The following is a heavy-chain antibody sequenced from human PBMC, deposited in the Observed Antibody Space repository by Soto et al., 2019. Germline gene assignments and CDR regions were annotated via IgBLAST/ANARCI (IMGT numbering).Heavy chain of an antibody. Sequence: GGSLRLSCAASGFTFSSYSMNWVRQAPGKGLEWVSSISSSSSYIYYADSVKGRFTISRDNAKNSLYLQMNSLRAEDTAVYYCARGDFDWLSFDLDYWGQGTLVTVSS. V-gene: IGHV3-21*01. J-gene: IGHJ4*02. CDR2: ISSSSSYI. CDR1: GFTFSSYS. CDR3: ARGDFDWLSFDLDY. D-gene: IGHD3-9*01.